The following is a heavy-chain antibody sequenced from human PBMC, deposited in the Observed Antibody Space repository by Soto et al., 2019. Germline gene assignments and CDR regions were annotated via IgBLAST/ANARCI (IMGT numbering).Heavy chain of an antibody. CDR3: AKRRGAGGQFDY. Sequence: PGGSLRLSCAASGFTFSSYAMGWVRQGPGKGLEWVAVVSIGGSTHYADSVRGRFTISRDNSKNTLSLQMNSLTAEDTAVYFCAKRRGAGGQFDYWGQGALVPVSS. J-gene: IGHJ4*02. D-gene: IGHD2-15*01. CDR1: GFTFSSYA. V-gene: IGHV3-23*01. CDR2: VSIGGST.